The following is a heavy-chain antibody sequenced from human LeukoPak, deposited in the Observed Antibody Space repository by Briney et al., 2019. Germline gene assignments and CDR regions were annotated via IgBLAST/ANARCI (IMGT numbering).Heavy chain of an antibody. D-gene: IGHD3-22*01. Sequence: GGSLRLSCAASGFTFSSYSMNWVRQAPGKGLEWVAVISYDGSNKYYADSVKGRFTISRDNSKNTLYLQMNSLRAEDTAVYYCARGYIVGYYDSSGYPYYFDYWGQGTLVTVSS. CDR2: ISYDGSNK. CDR3: ARGYIVGYYDSSGYPYYFDY. J-gene: IGHJ4*02. CDR1: GFTFSSYS. V-gene: IGHV3-30*03.